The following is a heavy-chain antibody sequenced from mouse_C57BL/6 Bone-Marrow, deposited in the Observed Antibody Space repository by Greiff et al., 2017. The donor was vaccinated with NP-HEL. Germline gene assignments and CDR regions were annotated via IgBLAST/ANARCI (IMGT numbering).Heavy chain of an antibody. J-gene: IGHJ1*03. Sequence: EVMLVESGGDLVKPGGSLKLSCAASGFTFSSYGMSWVRQTPDKRLEWVATISSGGSYTYYPDSVKGRFTISRDNAKNTLYLQMSSLKSEDTAMYYCARGGYYGSSYNYWYFDVWGTGTTVTVSS. CDR3: ARGGYYGSSYNYWYFDV. D-gene: IGHD1-1*01. V-gene: IGHV5-6*01. CDR1: GFTFSSYG. CDR2: ISSGGSYT.